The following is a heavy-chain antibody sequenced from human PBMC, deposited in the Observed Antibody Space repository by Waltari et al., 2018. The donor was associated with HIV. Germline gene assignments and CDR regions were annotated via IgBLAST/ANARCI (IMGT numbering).Heavy chain of an antibody. CDR1: GGSISSYY. V-gene: IGHV4-59*01. J-gene: IGHJ5*02. Sequence: QVQLQESGPGLVKPSETLSLTCTVSGGSISSYYWSWIRQPPGKGLEWIGYIYYSGSTNYNPSLKSRVTISVDTSKNQFSLKLSSVTAADTAVYYCARRVRAASHFWFDPWGQGTLVTVSS. CDR2: IYYSGST. D-gene: IGHD6-25*01. CDR3: ARRVRAASHFWFDP.